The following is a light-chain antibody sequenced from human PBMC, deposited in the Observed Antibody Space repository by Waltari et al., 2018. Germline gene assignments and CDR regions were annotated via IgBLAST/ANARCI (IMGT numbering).Light chain of an antibody. CDR2: STN. CDR1: RSNIGAEV. CDR3: ATWDYSLDGQV. V-gene: IGLV1-44*01. Sequence: GSRSNIGAEVVNWYQVLPGTAPKLLIYSTNQRPSGVPERFSASKSGTSASLAISGLQSEDEADYYCATWDYSLDGQVFGGGTKLTVL. J-gene: IGLJ3*02.